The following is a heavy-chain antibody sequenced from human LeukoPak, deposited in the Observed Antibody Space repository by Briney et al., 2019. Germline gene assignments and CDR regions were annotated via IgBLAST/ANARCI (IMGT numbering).Heavy chain of an antibody. V-gene: IGHV3-30-3*01. CDR1: GFAFSNYA. CDR2: ISYDGSNK. J-gene: IGHJ6*02. D-gene: IGHD6-13*01. Sequence: QPGRSRRLSYAASGFAFSNYALHWVRQAPGKGLEWVAVISYDGSNKYYADSVKGRFTISRDNSKNTLYLQMNSLRAEDTAVYYCAKGIAAAGPYYYGMDVWGQGTTVTVSS. CDR3: AKGIAAAGPYYYGMDV.